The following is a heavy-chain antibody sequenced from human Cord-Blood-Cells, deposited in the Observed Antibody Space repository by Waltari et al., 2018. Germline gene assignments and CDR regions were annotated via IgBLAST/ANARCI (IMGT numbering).Heavy chain of an antibody. CDR3: ALITIFGVVTTSYYYYMDV. CDR1: AGTLSSYA. J-gene: IGHJ6*03. CDR2: ITHIFGTA. V-gene: IGHV1-69*01. Sequence: QVQLVQSGAAVKKPGFSVKVSCKASAGTLSSYAISWVRPAPGQGLEWMGGITHIFGTANYAQKFQGRVTITADESTSTAYMELSSLRSEDTAVYYCALITIFGVVTTSYYYYMDVWGKGTTVTVS. D-gene: IGHD3-3*01.